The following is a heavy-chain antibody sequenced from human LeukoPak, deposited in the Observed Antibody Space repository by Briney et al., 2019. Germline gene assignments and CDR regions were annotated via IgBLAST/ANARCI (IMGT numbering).Heavy chain of an antibody. J-gene: IGHJ6*02. Sequence: SETLSLTCTVSGGSISNYYWSWIRQPPGKGLEWIGYIYYSGSTNYNPSLKSRVTISVDTSKNQFSLKLNPVTAADTAVYYCARDLTGYCTNGVCDYYYGMDVWGQGTRSPSP. CDR2: IYYSGST. CDR1: GGSISNYY. CDR3: ARDLTGYCTNGVCDYYYGMDV. D-gene: IGHD2-8*01. V-gene: IGHV4-59*01.